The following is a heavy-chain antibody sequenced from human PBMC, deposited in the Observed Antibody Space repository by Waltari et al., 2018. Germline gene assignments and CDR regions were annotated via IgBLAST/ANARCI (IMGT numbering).Heavy chain of an antibody. CDR1: GGSFSGYY. V-gene: IGHV4-34*01. J-gene: IGHJ2*01. D-gene: IGHD1-26*01. CDR3: ARLGSGSYAHWYFDL. Sequence: QVQLQQWGAGLLKPSETLSLTCAVYGGSFSGYYWSWIRQPPGKGLEWIGEINHSGSTNYNPSLKSRVTISVDTSKNQFSLKLSSVTAADTAVYYCARLGSGSYAHWYFDLWGRGTLVTVSS. CDR2: INHSGST.